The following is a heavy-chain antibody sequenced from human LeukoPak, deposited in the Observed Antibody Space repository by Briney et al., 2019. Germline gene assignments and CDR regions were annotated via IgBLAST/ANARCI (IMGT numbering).Heavy chain of an antibody. CDR2: IYPGDSDT. V-gene: IGHV5-51*01. J-gene: IGHJ4*02. D-gene: IGHD2-21*01. CDR1: GYSFTSYW. Sequence: GESLKISCKGSGYSFTSYWIGWVRPMPGKGLEWMGIIYPGDSDTRYSPSFQGQVTISADKSISTAYLQWSSLKASDTAMYYCARAYCGGDCSNRFDYWGQGTLVTVSS. CDR3: ARAYCGGDCSNRFDY.